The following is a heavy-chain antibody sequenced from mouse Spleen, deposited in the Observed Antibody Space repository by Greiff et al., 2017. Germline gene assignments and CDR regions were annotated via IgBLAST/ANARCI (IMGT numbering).Heavy chain of an antibody. CDR1: GYTFTDYE. V-gene: IGHV1-15*01. CDR3: TREGYDGYPYAMDY. J-gene: IGHJ4*01. CDR2: IDPETGGT. Sequence: VQLQQSGAELVRPGASVTLSCKASGYTFTDYEMHWVKQTPVHGLEWIGAIDPETGGTAYNQKFKGKAILTADKSSSTAYMELRSLTSEDSAVYYCTREGYDGYPYAMDYWGQGTSVTVSS. D-gene: IGHD2-3*01.